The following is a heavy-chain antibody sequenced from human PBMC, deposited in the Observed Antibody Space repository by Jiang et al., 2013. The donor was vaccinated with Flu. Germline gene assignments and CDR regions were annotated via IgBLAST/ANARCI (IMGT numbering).Heavy chain of an antibody. CDR3: ARDLNCSGGSCHSYGMDV. V-gene: IGHV6-1*01. D-gene: IGHD2-15*01. Sequence: QTLSLTCAISGDSVSSNSATWNWIRQSPSRGLEWLGRTYYRSKWYDDYAVSVKSRITINPDTSRNQFSLQLNSVTPEDTAVYYCARDLNCSGGSCHSYGMDVWGQGTTVTASS. J-gene: IGHJ6*02. CDR2: TYYRSKWYD. CDR1: GDSVSSNSAT.